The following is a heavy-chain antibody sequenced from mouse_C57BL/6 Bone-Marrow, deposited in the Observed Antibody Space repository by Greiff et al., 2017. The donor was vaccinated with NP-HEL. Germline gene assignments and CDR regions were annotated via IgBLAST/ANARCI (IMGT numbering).Heavy chain of an antibody. CDR3: ARHEDYEAY. D-gene: IGHD2-4*01. CDR2: ISNGGGST. V-gene: IGHV5-12*01. J-gene: IGHJ3*01. CDR1: GFTFSDYY. Sequence: EVQLQESGGGLVQPGGSLKLSCAASGFTFSDYYMYWVRQTPEKRLEWVAYISNGGGSTYYPDTVKGRFTISRDNAKNTLYLQMSRLKSEDTAMYYCARHEDYEAYWGQGTLVTVSA.